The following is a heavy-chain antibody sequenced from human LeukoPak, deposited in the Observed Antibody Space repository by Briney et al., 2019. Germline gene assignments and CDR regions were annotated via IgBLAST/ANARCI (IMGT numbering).Heavy chain of an antibody. CDR1: GYTFTSYV. CDR2: ISAYNGNT. V-gene: IGHV1-18*01. CDR3: AREGMATITRDAFDI. J-gene: IGHJ3*02. D-gene: IGHD5-24*01. Sequence: ASVKVSCKPSGYTFTSYVISWVRQAPGQGLEWMGWISAYNGNTNYAQKFQGRITMTTDTSTSTAYMELRSLRSDDTAVYYCAREGMATITRDAFDIWGQGTMVTVSS.